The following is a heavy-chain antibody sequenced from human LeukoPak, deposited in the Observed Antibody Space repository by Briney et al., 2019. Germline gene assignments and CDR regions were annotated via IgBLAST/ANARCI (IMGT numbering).Heavy chain of an antibody. CDR1: GGSISSSSYY. D-gene: IGHD6-19*01. CDR3: ARRGEQWLVGELQDY. V-gene: IGHV4-39*01. CDR2: IYYSGST. Sequence: PSETLSLTCTVFGGSISSSSYYWGWIRQPPGKGLEWIGSIYYSGSTYYNPSLKSRVTISVDTSKNQFSLKLSSVTAADTAVYYCARRGEQWLVGELQDYWGQGTLVTVSS. J-gene: IGHJ4*02.